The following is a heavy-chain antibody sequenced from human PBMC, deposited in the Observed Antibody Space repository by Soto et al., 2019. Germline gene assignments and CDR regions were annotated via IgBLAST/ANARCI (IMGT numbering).Heavy chain of an antibody. CDR3: ARRTNGVSFDY. Sequence: PSETLSLTCIISGGSISSSSYYWGWVRQPPGKGLEWIGSLYYSGNTYYNPSLKSRVTMSVDTSRNQFSLKMSSVTAADTAVYYCARRTNGVSFDYWGQGTLVTVSS. D-gene: IGHD2-8*01. J-gene: IGHJ4*02. CDR1: GGSISSSSYY. V-gene: IGHV4-39*01. CDR2: LYYSGNT.